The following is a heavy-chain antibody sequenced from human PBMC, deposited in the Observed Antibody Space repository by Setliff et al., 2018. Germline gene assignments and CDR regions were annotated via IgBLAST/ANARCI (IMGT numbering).Heavy chain of an antibody. CDR1: GFTFTTYS. D-gene: IGHD4-4*01. CDR2: IGRSSNYM. CDR3: ARALGNYDYWYFDV. J-gene: IGHJ2*01. V-gene: IGHV3-21*01. Sequence: GGSLRLSCAASGFTFTTYSMHWVRQAPGKGLEWVSSIGRSSNYMYYGDSVKGRFTISRASAKSSLYLQMNSLRTEDTAVYYCARALGNYDYWYFDVWGRGTLVTVSS.